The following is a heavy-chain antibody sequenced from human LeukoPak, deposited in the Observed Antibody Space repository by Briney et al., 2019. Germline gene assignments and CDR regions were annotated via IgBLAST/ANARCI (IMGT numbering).Heavy chain of an antibody. CDR2: ISSSGSTI. Sequence: GGSLRLSCAASGFTFSDYYMGWIRQAPGKGLEWVSYISSSGSTIYYADSVKGRFTISRDNAKNSLYLQMNSLRAEDTAVYYCAREYCSSTSCYTFSGTWGQGTLVTVSS. V-gene: IGHV3-11*01. J-gene: IGHJ5*02. D-gene: IGHD2-2*02. CDR3: AREYCSSTSCYTFSGT. CDR1: GFTFSDYY.